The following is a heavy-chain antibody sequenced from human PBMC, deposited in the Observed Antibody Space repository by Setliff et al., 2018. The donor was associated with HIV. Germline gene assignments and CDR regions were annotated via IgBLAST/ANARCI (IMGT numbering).Heavy chain of an antibody. Sequence: PGGSLRLSCAASGFTFSNYAMSWVRQAPGKGLEWVSVIYAGGSTYYADSVKGRFTISRDNSKNTVYLQMNSLRAEDTAEYYCAKELAASGLGYFDSWGRGILVTVSS. V-gene: IGHV3-23*03. D-gene: IGHD3-22*01. CDR1: GFTFSNYA. CDR3: AKELAASGLGYFDS. J-gene: IGHJ4*02. CDR2: IYAGGST.